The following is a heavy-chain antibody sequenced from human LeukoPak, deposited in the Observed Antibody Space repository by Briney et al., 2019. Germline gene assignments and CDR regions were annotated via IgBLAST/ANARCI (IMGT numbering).Heavy chain of an antibody. V-gene: IGHV3-30*03. CDR2: ISYDGSNK. CDR1: GFTFSSYG. Sequence: GGSLRLSCAASGFTFSSYGMHWVRQAPGKGLEWVAVISYDGSNKYYADSVKGRFTISRDNSKNTLYLQMNSLRAEDTAVYYCARESSSWSYYYYYYGMDVWGQGTTVTVSS. CDR3: ARESSSWSYYYYYYGMDV. J-gene: IGHJ6*02. D-gene: IGHD6-13*01.